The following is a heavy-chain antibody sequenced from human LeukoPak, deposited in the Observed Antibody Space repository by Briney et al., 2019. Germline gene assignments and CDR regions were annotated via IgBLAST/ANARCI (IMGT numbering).Heavy chain of an antibody. CDR1: GYSIGNSYF. V-gene: IGHV4-38-2*02. Sequence: SETLSLTCSVSGYSIGNSYFWGWIRQPPGKGLEWIGSIYHTGSTYYNPSLKSRVTISVDTSKNQFSLNLSSATAADTAVYYCARGYYDSSGYYYPMSWFDPWGQGTLVTVSS. CDR3: ARGYYDSSGYYYPMSWFDP. CDR2: IYHTGST. J-gene: IGHJ5*02. D-gene: IGHD3-22*01.